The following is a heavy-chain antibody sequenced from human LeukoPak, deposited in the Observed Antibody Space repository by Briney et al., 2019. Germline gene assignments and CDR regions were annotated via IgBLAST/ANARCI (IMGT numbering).Heavy chain of an antibody. CDR1: GGSISSYY. Sequence: SETLSLTCTVSGGSISSYYWSWIRQPPGKGLEWIGEINHSGSTNYNPSLKSRVTISVDTSKNQFSLKLSSVTAADTAVYYCARNGRIAARARAFDYWGQGTLVTVSS. CDR2: INHSGST. V-gene: IGHV4-34*01. D-gene: IGHD6-6*01. J-gene: IGHJ4*02. CDR3: ARNGRIAARARAFDY.